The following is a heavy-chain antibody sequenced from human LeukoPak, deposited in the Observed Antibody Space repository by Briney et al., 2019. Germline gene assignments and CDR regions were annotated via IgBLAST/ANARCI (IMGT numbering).Heavy chain of an antibody. V-gene: IGHV4-39*01. CDR2: IYYSGST. CDR3: ARSGMVRGVIIKKNWFDP. CDR1: GGSISSSTYY. J-gene: IGHJ5*02. Sequence: SETLSLTCTVSGGSISSSTYYWGWLRQPPGKGLEWIGNIYYSGSTYYNPSLKSRVTISVDTSKNQFSLKLSSVTAADTAVYYCARSGMVRGVIIKKNWFDPWGQGTLVTVSS. D-gene: IGHD3-10*01.